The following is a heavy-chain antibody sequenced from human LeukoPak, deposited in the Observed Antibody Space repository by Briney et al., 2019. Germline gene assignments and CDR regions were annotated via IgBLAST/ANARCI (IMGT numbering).Heavy chain of an antibody. V-gene: IGHV3-48*03. J-gene: IGHJ6*04. CDR1: GFTFSIYE. Sequence: PGGSLRLSCAASGFTFSIYEMNWVRQAPGKGLECVSYISSSGSTIYYADSVKGRFTISRDNAKNSLYLQMNSLGAEDTAVYYCAGLGITMIGGVWGKGTTVTISS. CDR2: ISSSGSTI. CDR3: AGLGITMIGGV. D-gene: IGHD3-10*02.